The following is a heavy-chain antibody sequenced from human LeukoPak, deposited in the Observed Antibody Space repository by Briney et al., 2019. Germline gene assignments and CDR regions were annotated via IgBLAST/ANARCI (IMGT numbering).Heavy chain of an antibody. CDR3: STLRDDF. Sequence: GGSLKLSCAASGFTFSGSEMHWVRQASGKGLEWVGRIRSRAYSLATAYAASVKGRFTISRDDSKNTAYLQMNSLKTEDTAVYYCSTLRDDFWGQGTLVTVSS. V-gene: IGHV3-73*01. CDR1: GFTFSGSE. CDR2: IRSRAYSLAT. J-gene: IGHJ4*02.